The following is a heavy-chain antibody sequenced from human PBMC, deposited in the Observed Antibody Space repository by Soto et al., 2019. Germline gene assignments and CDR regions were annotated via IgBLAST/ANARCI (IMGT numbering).Heavy chain of an antibody. D-gene: IGHD1-26*01. V-gene: IGHV1-18*01. CDR3: ARVLVETTKPRYFNH. J-gene: IGHJ4*02. CDR1: GYTFRNYG. CDR2: INTYKGNT. Sequence: APVKVSCKASGYTFRNYGIAWVRQAPGQGLEWMGWINTYKGNTTYAQKLQGRVTMTTDTSTTTAYMELRSLRSDDTAVYYCARVLVETTKPRYFNHWGQGTLVTVSS.